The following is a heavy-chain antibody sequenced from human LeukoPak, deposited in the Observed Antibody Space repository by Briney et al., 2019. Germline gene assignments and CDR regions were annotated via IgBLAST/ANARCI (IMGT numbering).Heavy chain of an antibody. CDR3: ARHRVEMATIVDY. V-gene: IGHV4-59*08. CDR1: GGSISTYY. J-gene: IGHJ4*02. D-gene: IGHD5-24*01. CDR2: IHYSGST. Sequence: SETLSLTCAVYGGSISTYYWSWIRQPPGKGLEWIGYIHYSGSTNYNPSLKSRVIISLDTSKNQFSLKLSSVTAADTAVYYCARHRVEMATIVDYWGQGTLVTVSS.